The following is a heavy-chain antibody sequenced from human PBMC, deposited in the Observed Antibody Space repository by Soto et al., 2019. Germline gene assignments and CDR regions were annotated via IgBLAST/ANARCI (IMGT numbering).Heavy chain of an antibody. V-gene: IGHV1-69*06. D-gene: IGHD1-26*01. Sequence: QVQLVQSGAEVKKPGSSVKVSCKAYGGTFSSYAISWVRQAPGQGLEWMGGIIPIFGTANYAQKFQGRVTITADKSTSTAYMELSSLRSEDTAVYYCARGEERYSGSYYGHFDYWGQGTLVTVSS. CDR1: GGTFSSYA. CDR2: IIPIFGTA. J-gene: IGHJ4*02. CDR3: ARGEERYSGSYYGHFDY.